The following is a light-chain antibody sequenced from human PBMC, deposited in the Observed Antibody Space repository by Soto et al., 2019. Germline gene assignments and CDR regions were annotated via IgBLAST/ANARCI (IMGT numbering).Light chain of an antibody. V-gene: IGKV3-20*01. Sequence: EIVLTQSPGTLSLSPGERATLSCRASRSVSNNYVDWYQRKPGQAPRLLIYGASSRATDIPRRFSGSGSGTDFTLTITRLETEDVAVYYWQQYGSSPPTFGQGTKVESK. CDR2: GAS. J-gene: IGKJ1*01. CDR1: RSVSNNY. CDR3: QQYGSSPPT.